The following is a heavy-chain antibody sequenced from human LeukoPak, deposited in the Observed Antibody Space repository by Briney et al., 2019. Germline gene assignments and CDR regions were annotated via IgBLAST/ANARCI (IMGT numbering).Heavy chain of an antibody. CDR3: ARGWFDA. CDR2: IDSSGTII. V-gene: IGHV3-48*03. J-gene: IGHJ5*02. Sequence: GGCLRLSCAASGFTFSDHEMNWVRHAPGKGLEWLSYIDSSGTIIYDADSAKGRFTISRDNAKNSLYLQLSSLRVEDTAFYYCARGWFDAWGRGTLVTVSS. CDR1: GFTFSDHE.